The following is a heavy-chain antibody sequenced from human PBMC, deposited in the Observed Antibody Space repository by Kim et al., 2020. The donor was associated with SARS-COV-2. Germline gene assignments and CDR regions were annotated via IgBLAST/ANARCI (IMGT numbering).Heavy chain of an antibody. D-gene: IGHD2-2*01. CDR2: ISYDGSNK. Sequence: GGSLRLSCAASGFTFSSYGMHWVRQAPGKGLEWVAVISYDGSNKYYADSVKGRFTISRDNSKNTLYLQMNSLRAEDTAVYYCAKGSLLGVVVPAATLHWGQGTLVTVSS. V-gene: IGHV3-30*18. CDR3: AKGSLLGVVVPAATLH. CDR1: GFTFSSYG. J-gene: IGHJ4*02.